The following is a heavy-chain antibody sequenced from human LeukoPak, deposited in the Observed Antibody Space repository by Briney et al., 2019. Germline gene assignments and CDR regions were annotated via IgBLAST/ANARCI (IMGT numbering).Heavy chain of an antibody. V-gene: IGHV3-30*03. Sequence: GRSLRLSCAASGFTFSSYGMHWVRQAPGKGLEWVAIISNDGGRKYYAHSVEGRFTISRDNSKNTLYLQMDSLRAEDTAVYYCARDRAWNYFDYWGQGTLVTVSS. CDR2: ISNDGGRK. J-gene: IGHJ4*02. CDR1: GFTFSSYG. D-gene: IGHD3-3*01. CDR3: ARDRAWNYFDY.